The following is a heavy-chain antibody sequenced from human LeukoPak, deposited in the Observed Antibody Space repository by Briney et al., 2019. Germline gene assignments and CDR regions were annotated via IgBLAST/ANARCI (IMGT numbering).Heavy chain of an antibody. CDR3: ARDPHGSGSMNDAFDI. J-gene: IGHJ3*02. CDR1: GITVSSNF. V-gene: IGHV3-74*01. D-gene: IGHD3-10*01. CDR2: IKTDGSST. Sequence: TGGFLRLSCAASGITVSSNFMTWVRQVPGKGLVWVSRIKTDGSSTSYADSVKGRFTISRDNAKNTLYLQLNSLGVKDTAVYFCARDPHGSGSMNDAFDIWGQGTMVTVSS.